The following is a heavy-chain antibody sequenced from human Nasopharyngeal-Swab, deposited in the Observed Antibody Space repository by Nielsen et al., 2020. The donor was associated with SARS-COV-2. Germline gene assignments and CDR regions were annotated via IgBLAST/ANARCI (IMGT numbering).Heavy chain of an antibody. J-gene: IGHJ5*02. V-gene: IGHV1-18*01. Sequence: VRQAPGKGLEWMGWISAYNGNTNYAQKLQGRVTMTTDTSTSTAYMELRSLRSDDTAVYYCARSQYCSGGSCYSGNWFDPWGQGTLVTVSS. CDR3: ARSQYCSGGSCYSGNWFDP. D-gene: IGHD2-15*01. CDR2: ISAYNGNT.